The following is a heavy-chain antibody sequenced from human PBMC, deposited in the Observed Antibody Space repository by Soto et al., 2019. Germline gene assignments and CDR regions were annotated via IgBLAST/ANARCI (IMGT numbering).Heavy chain of an antibody. D-gene: IGHD5-18*01. CDR1: GFTFISYA. J-gene: IGHJ4*02. Sequence: GSLVHSCDASGFTFISYAMSWVRQAAGKGLEWVSAISGSGGSTYYADSVKGRFTISRDNSKNTLYLQMNSLRAEDTAVYYCAKDPLEIQLWPKYYFDYWGQGTLVTVSS. CDR3: AKDPLEIQLWPKYYFDY. V-gene: IGHV3-23*01. CDR2: ISGSGGST.